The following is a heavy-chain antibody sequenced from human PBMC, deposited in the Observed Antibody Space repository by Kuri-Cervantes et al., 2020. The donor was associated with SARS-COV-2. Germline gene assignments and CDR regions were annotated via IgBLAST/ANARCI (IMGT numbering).Heavy chain of an antibody. CDR2: ISSSSSYI. J-gene: IGHJ3*02. Sequence: GESLKISCAASGFTFSSYNMNWVRQAPRKGLEWVSSISSSSSYIFYADSVKGRFTIPRDNAKNSLYLQMNSLRAEDTAVYYCARGRTFYYDRDAFDIWGQGTMVTVSS. V-gene: IGHV3-21*01. CDR1: GFTFSSYN. CDR3: ARGRTFYYDRDAFDI. D-gene: IGHD3-22*01.